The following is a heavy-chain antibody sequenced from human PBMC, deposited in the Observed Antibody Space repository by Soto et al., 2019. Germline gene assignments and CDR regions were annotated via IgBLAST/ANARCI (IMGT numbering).Heavy chain of an antibody. D-gene: IGHD2-8*02. CDR3: AKATATGGGAFDI. J-gene: IGHJ3*02. CDR2: ILVDGRT. Sequence: LRLSCAASGFFCSSYDMSWVRQAPGKGLEWVSTILVDGRTFYVDSVKGRFTISRDSSQNTVYLQMNSLTAGDTALYYCAKATATGGGAFDICGQGTVVTVSS. V-gene: IGHV3-23*01. CDR1: GFFCSSYD.